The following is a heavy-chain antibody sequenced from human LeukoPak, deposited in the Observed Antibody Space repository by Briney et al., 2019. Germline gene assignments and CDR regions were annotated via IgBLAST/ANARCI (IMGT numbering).Heavy chain of an antibody. CDR1: GFTVSTNY. D-gene: IGHD3-10*01. V-gene: IGHV3-23*01. J-gene: IGHJ4*02. CDR3: ARSPRYGPGSFPFFFDY. Sequence: GGSLRLSCAASGFTVSTNYMSWVRQAPGKGLEWVSAISGSGGSTYYADSVKGRFTISRDNSKNTLYLQMNSLRAEDTAVYYCARSPRYGPGSFPFFFDYWGQGTLVTVSS. CDR2: ISGSGGST.